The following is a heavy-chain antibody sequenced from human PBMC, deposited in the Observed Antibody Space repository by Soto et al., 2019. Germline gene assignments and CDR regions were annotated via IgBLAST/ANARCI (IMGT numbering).Heavy chain of an antibody. CDR3: ASEGGEKWFGEYPSWFDP. V-gene: IGHV4-59*08. Sequence: SATLSLTCTVSGGSISSYYWSWIRQPAGQGLEWIGYIYYSGSTNYNPSLKSRVTISVDTSKNQFSLKLSSVTAADTAVYYCASEGGEKWFGEYPSWFDPWGQGTRVTVS. CDR1: GGSISSYY. D-gene: IGHD3-10*01. CDR2: IYYSGST. J-gene: IGHJ5*02.